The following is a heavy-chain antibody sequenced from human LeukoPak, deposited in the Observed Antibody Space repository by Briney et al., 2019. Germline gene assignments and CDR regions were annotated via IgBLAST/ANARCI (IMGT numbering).Heavy chain of an antibody. CDR3: ARYRRSYSSSSFDY. CDR2: INHSGST. CDR1: GGSFSGYY. D-gene: IGHD6-13*01. J-gene: IGHJ4*02. V-gene: IGHV4-34*01. Sequence: KPSETLSLTCAVYGGSFSGYYWSWIRQPPGKGLEWIGEINHSGSTNYNPSLKSRVTISVDTSKNQFSLKLSSVTAADTAVYYCARYRRSYSSSSFDYWGQGTLVTVSS.